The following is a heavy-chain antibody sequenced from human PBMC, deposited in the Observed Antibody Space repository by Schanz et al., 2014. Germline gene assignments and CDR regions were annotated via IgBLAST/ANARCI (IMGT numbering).Heavy chain of an antibody. J-gene: IGHJ6*03. Sequence: VQLLESGGGLVQPGRSLRLSCAASGITLSGYGLHWVRQAPGKGLEWAALISHDGNNKHYVDSVEGRFTISRDNSKSMLFLEMSSLRVEDTAVYYCVREENYPSFLGYYYYMDVWGKGTSVTVSS. CDR2: ISHDGNNK. D-gene: IGHD3-10*01. CDR1: GITLSGYG. V-gene: IGHV3-30*13. CDR3: VREENYPSFLGYYYYMDV.